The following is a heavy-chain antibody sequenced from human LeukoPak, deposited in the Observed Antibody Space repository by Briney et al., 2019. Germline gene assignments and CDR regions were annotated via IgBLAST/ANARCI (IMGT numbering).Heavy chain of an antibody. CDR3: ARRGGSGSYYKYWVPYYFDY. V-gene: IGHV4-39*01. CDR1: GGSISGSSYY. D-gene: IGHD3-10*01. Sequence: TSETLSLTCTVSGGSISGSSYYWGWIRQPPGKGLEWIGSIYYSGSTYYNPSLKSRVTISVDTSKNQFSLKLSSVTAADTAVYYCARRGGSGSYYKYWVPYYFDYWGQGTLVTVSS. J-gene: IGHJ4*02. CDR2: IYYSGST.